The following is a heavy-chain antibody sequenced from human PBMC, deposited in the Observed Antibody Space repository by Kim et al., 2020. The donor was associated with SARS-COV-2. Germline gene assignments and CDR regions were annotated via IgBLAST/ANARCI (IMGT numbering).Heavy chain of an antibody. V-gene: IGHV4-61*01. D-gene: IGHD3-16*01. CDR1: GGSVSSGSYY. CDR3: ARVGMITFGGPKYYFDY. Sequence: SETLSLTCTVSGGSVSSGSYYWSWIRQPPGKGLEWIGYIYYSGSTNYNPSLKSRVTISVDTSKNQFSLKLSSVTAADTAVYYCARVGMITFGGPKYYFDYWGQGTLVTVSS. J-gene: IGHJ4*02. CDR2: IYYSGST.